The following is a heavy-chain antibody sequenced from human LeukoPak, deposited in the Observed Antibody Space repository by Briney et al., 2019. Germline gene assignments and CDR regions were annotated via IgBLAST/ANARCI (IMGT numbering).Heavy chain of an antibody. V-gene: IGHV4-4*02. CDR3: ASLIRYDILTGYSDFDY. D-gene: IGHD3-9*01. Sequence: SETLSLTCAVSGGSIRSSNWWSWVRQPPGKGLEWIGVIYHSGSTHYNPSLKSRVTISVDKSKNQFSLKLSSVTAADTAVYYCASLIRYDILTGYSDFDYWGQGTLVTVSS. CDR1: GGSIRSSNW. J-gene: IGHJ4*02. CDR2: IYHSGST.